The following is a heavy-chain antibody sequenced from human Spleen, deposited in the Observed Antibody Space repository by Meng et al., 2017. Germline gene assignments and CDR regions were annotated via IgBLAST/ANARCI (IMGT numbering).Heavy chain of an antibody. CDR3: AREGTGGSESYYNWFDP. CDR2: IIPIFGTA. J-gene: IGHJ5*02. D-gene: IGHD3-10*01. V-gene: IGHV1-69*13. Sequence: SVKVSCKASGGTFSSYAISWVRQASGQGLEWMGGIIPIFGTANYAQKFQGRVTITADESTSTAYMELSSLRSEDTAVYYCAREGTGGSESYYNWFDPWGQGTLVTVSS. CDR1: GGTFSSYA.